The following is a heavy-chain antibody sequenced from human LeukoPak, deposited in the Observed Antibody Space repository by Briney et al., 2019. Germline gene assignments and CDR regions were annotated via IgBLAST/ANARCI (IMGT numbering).Heavy chain of an antibody. CDR3: ARVGGSNYYYYGMDV. D-gene: IGHD3-10*01. J-gene: IGHJ6*02. V-gene: IGHV4-59*01. CDR1: GGSISSYY. CDR2: IYYCGST. Sequence: SETLSLTCTVSGGSISSYYWSWIRQPPGKGLEWIGYIYYCGSTNYNPSLKSRVTISVDTSKNQFSLKLSSVTAADTAVYYCARVGGSNYYYYGMDVWGQGTTVTVSS.